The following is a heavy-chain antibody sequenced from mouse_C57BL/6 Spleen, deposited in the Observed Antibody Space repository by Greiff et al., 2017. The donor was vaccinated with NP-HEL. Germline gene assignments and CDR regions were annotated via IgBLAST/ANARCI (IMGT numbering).Heavy chain of an antibody. Sequence: VQLQQSGPELVKPGASVKISCKASGYAFSSSWMNWVKQRPGKGLEWIGRIYPGDGDTNYNGKFKGKATLTADKSSSTAYMQLSSLTSEDSAVYFCARPSSFTGFDYWGQGTLVTVSA. CDR3: ARPSSFTGFDY. V-gene: IGHV1-82*01. CDR2: IYPGDGDT. J-gene: IGHJ3*01. D-gene: IGHD1-1*01. CDR1: GYAFSSSW.